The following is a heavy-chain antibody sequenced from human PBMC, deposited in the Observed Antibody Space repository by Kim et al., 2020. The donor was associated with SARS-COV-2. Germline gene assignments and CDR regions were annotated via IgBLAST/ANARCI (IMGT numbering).Heavy chain of an antibody. Sequence: ASVKVSCKASGYTFTGYYMHWVRQAPGQGLEWMGRINPNSGGTNYAQKFQGRVTMTRDTSISTAYMELSRLRSDDTAVYYCARDRIRNWNRGFDWGQGTLVTVSS. CDR1: GYTFTGYY. CDR3: ARDRIRNWNRGFD. J-gene: IGHJ4*02. CDR2: INPNSGGT. V-gene: IGHV1-2*06. D-gene: IGHD1-1*01.